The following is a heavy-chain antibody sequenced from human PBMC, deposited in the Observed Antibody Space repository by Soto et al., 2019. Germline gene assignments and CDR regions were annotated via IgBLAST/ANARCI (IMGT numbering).Heavy chain of an antibody. CDR2: IIPIFGTA. D-gene: IGHD2-2*02. V-gene: IGHV1-69*06. Sequence: SVKVSCKASGGTFSSYAISWVRQAPGQGLEWMGGIIPIFGTANYAQKFQGRVTITADKSTSTAYMELSSLRSEDTAVYYCARGGMDIAVVPAAIRGYYYYGMDVWGQGTTVTVSS. CDR3: ARGGMDIAVVPAAIRGYYYYGMDV. CDR1: GGTFSSYA. J-gene: IGHJ6*02.